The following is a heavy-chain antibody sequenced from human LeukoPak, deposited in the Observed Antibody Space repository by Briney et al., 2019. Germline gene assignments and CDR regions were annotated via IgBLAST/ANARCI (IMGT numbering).Heavy chain of an antibody. V-gene: IGHV3-74*01. Sequence: PGGSLRLSCAASGFTISSYYMHWVRQAPGEVLVWVSRINSDGSETVYADSVKGRFTISRDNAKNTLYLQMNSLRGEDTAVYYCHSAATHSWGQGTLVIVSS. CDR2: INSDGSET. J-gene: IGHJ4*02. CDR3: HSAATHS. CDR1: GFTISSYY. D-gene: IGHD2-15*01.